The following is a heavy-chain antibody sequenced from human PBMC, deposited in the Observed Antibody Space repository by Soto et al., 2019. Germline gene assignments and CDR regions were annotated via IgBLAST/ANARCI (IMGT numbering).Heavy chain of an antibody. J-gene: IGHJ6*02. CDR1: GYNFNIYG. Sequence: ASVKVSCKASGYNFNIYGINWVRQAPGQGLELMGWISAYDGKTTYAEKFQGRVTMTTDASTSTAYMELRSLRPDDTAVYYCARLNVDTAMVTDYYYAMDVGGQGTTVTVSS. CDR2: ISAYDGKT. V-gene: IGHV1-18*01. D-gene: IGHD5-18*01. CDR3: ARLNVDTAMVTDYYYAMDV.